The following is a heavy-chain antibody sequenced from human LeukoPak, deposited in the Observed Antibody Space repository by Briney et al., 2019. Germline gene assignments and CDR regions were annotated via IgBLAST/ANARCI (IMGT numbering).Heavy chain of an antibody. J-gene: IGHJ4*02. CDR1: GGTFSSYA. CDR3: ARDSDYYDSSGYPDY. D-gene: IGHD3-22*01. CDR2: INPSGGST. Sequence: ASVKVSCKASGGTFSSYAISWVRQAPGQGLEWMGIINPSGGSTSYAQKFQGRVTMTRDMSTSTVYMELSSLRSEDTAVYYCARDSDYYDSSGYPDYWGQGTLVTVSS. V-gene: IGHV1-46*01.